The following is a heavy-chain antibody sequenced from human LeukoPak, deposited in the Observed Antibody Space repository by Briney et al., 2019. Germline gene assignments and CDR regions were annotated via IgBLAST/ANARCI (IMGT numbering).Heavy chain of an antibody. CDR2: IYYSGST. V-gene: IGHV4-39*07. D-gene: IGHD5-24*01. J-gene: IGHJ3*02. Sequence: SETLSLTCTVSGGSISSSSYYWGWIRQPPGKGLEWIGSIYYSGSTYYNPSLKSRVTISVDTSKNQFSLKLSSVTAADTAVYYCARLEMATIGDDAFDIWGQGTMVTVSS. CDR1: GGSISSSSYY. CDR3: ARLEMATIGDDAFDI.